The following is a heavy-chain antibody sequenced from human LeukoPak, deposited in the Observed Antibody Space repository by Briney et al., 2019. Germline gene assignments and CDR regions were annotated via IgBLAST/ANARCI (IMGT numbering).Heavy chain of an antibody. J-gene: IGHJ5*02. Sequence: ASVKVSCKTSGYTFTNYDINWVRQATGQGLEWMGWVNPNSGNTGYAQKLQGRVTMTRNTSISTAYMELSSLRSEDTAVYYCARPHCSSTDCHPPEWFDPWGQGTLVTVSS. V-gene: IGHV1-8*01. CDR2: VNPNSGNT. CDR1: GYTFTNYD. CDR3: ARPHCSSTDCHPPEWFDP. D-gene: IGHD2-2*01.